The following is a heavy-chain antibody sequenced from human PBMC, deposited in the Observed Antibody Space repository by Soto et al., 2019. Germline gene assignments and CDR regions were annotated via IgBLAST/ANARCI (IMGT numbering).Heavy chain of an antibody. Sequence: QVQLQESVPGLVKPSETLSLTCIVSGDSFSSYYWSWVRQPPGEGLDWIAYISNIGSTNYTHSFKSPVTISIDTSKNHFPLKLTSVTAADTAVYYCVSGSGGWSHFDSWGQGTLVTGSS. CDR3: VSGSGGWSHFDS. D-gene: IGHD6-19*01. CDR2: ISNIGST. J-gene: IGHJ4*02. CDR1: GDSFSSYY. V-gene: IGHV4-59*01.